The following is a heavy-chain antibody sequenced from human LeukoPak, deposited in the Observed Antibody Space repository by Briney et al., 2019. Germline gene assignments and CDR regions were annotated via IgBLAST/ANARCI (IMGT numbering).Heavy chain of an antibody. CDR1: GGSISSGGYS. CDR3: ARTVEMATIFSVWFDY. Sequence: SQTLSLTCAVSGGSISSGGYSWSWIRQPPGKGLEWIGYIYHSGSTYYNPSLKSRVTISVDRSKNQFSLKLSSVTAADTAVYYCARTVEMATIFSVWFDYWGQGTLVTVSS. V-gene: IGHV4-30-2*01. J-gene: IGHJ4*02. CDR2: IYHSGST. D-gene: IGHD5-24*01.